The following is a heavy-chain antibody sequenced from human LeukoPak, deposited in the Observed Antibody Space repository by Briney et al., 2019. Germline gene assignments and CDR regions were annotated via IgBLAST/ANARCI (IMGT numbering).Heavy chain of an antibody. CDR2: IYYSGST. CDR1: GGSISTYY. Sequence: SETLSLTCTVSGGSISTYYWSWIRQPPGKGLEWIGYIYYSGSTNCNPSLKSRVTISVDTSKNQFSLNLSSVIAADTAVYYCARGTNVGLYFDYWGQGTLVTVSS. D-gene: IGHD1-26*01. CDR3: ARGTNVGLYFDY. J-gene: IGHJ4*02. V-gene: IGHV4-59*01.